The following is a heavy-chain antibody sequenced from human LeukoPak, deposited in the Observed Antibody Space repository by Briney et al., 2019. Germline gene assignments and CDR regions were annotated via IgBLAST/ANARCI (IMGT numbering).Heavy chain of an antibody. CDR1: GGSISSYY. V-gene: IGHV4-59*01. Sequence: PSETLSLTCTVSGGSISSYYWSWIRQPPGKGLEWIGYIYYSGSTNYNPSLKSRVTISVDTSKNQFSLKLSSVTAADTAVYYCARARSNAVLYYFDYRGQGTLVTVSS. CDR3: ARARSNAVLYYFDY. CDR2: IYYSGST. D-gene: IGHD3-10*01. J-gene: IGHJ4*02.